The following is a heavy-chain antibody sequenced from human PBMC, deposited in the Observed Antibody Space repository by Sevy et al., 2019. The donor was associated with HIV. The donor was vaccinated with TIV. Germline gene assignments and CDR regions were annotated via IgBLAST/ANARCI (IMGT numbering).Heavy chain of an antibody. CDR1: GGSISTYY. CDR2: IYTSGYT. Sequence: SETLSLTCTVSGGSISTYYWSWVRQPAGKGLEWIGRIYTSGYTNYNPSLNSRVTMSIDTSKNQFSLKLSSVTAADTALYYCARTVAPAIRGAFDNWGQGTMVTVSS. J-gene: IGHJ3*02. D-gene: IGHD2-21*02. CDR3: ARTVAPAIRGAFDN. V-gene: IGHV4-4*07.